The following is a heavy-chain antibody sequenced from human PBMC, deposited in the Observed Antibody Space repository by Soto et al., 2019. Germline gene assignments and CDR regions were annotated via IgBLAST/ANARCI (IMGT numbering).Heavy chain of an antibody. CDR3: ASANGDIGTTNYYTMDV. D-gene: IGHD5-12*01. CDR2: IYIDGSST. Sequence: GGSLRLSCAASGFTFSNYWMHWVRQAPGKGLVWVSRIYIDGSSTDYADSVKGRFTISRDNAKNTLYLQMNSLRAEDTAVYYCASANGDIGTTNYYTMDVWGQGTTVTVSS. CDR1: GFTFSNYW. J-gene: IGHJ6*02. V-gene: IGHV3-74*01.